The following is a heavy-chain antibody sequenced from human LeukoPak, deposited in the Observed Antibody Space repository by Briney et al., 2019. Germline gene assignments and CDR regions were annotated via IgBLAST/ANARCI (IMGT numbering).Heavy chain of an antibody. CDR3: ARSRSGYYEDY. J-gene: IGHJ4*02. Sequence: GGSLRLSCAASGFTFSSYEMNWVRQAPGKGLEWVSYISSSGSTIYYADSVKGRFTISRDNAKDSLSLQVNSLSAEDTAVYYCARSRSGYYEDYWGQGTLVTVSS. CDR2: ISSSGSTI. V-gene: IGHV3-48*03. D-gene: IGHD3-22*01. CDR1: GFTFSSYE.